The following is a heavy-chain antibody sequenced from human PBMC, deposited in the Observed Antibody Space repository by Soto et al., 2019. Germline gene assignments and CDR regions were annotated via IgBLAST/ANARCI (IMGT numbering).Heavy chain of an antibody. CDR3: ARDGLYCSSTSCYGSYADY. J-gene: IGHJ4*02. V-gene: IGHV3-48*01. D-gene: IGHD2-2*01. Sequence: EVQLVESGGGLVQPGGSLRLSCAASGFTFSSYSMNWVRQAPGKGLEWVSYISSSSSTIYYADSVKGRFTISRDNAKNSLYLQMNSLRAEDTAVYYCARDGLYCSSTSCYGSYADYWSQGTLVTVSS. CDR2: ISSSSSTI. CDR1: GFTFSSYS.